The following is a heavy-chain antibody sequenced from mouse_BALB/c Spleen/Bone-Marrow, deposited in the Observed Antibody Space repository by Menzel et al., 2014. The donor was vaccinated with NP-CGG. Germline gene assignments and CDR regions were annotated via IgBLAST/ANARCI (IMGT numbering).Heavy chain of an antibody. CDR1: GFSLTSYG. Sequence: VQLQQSGPGLVAPSQSLSISCTASGFSLTSYGVHWVRQPPGQGLEWLGVIWAGGSTNYNSALMPSLSINKDNTKSQVFLKMNSLQTDDRAMYYCAREGRGYYGSSGGAMDYWGQGTTVTVSS. J-gene: IGHJ4*01. V-gene: IGHV2-9*02. CDR2: IWAGGST. CDR3: AREGRGYYGSSGGAMDY. D-gene: IGHD1-1*01.